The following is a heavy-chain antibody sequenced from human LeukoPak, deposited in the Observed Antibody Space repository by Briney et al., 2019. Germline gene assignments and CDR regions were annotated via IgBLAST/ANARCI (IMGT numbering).Heavy chain of an antibody. CDR1: GVTFSNYA. CDR3: AKGYCIGGICYSNLDF. Sequence: PGGSLRLSCAASGVTFSNYAMNWVRQAPGEGLEWVSSISGSGGSTYYADSVKGRFTISRDNSKNTLYLQMNSLRAEDTAVYYCAKGYCIGGICYSNLDFWGQGTLATVSS. V-gene: IGHV3-23*01. D-gene: IGHD2-15*01. J-gene: IGHJ4*02. CDR2: ISGSGGST.